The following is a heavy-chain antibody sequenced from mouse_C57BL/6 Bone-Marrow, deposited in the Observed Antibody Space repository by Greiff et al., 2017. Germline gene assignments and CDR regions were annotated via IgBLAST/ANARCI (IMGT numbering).Heavy chain of an antibody. Sequence: DVTLVASGGGLVKPGGSLKLSCAASGFTFSSYAMSLVRPTPEKRLAWVATISDGGSYTYYPDNVKGRFTISRDNAKNNLYLQMSHLKSEDTAMYYCARGSYDYDERFDYWGQGTTLTVSS. CDR3: ARGSYDYDERFDY. V-gene: IGHV5-4*03. J-gene: IGHJ2*01. D-gene: IGHD2-4*01. CDR1: GFTFSSYA. CDR2: ISDGGSYT.